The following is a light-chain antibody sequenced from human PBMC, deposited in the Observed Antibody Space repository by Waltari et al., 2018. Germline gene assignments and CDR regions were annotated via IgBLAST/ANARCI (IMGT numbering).Light chain of an antibody. CDR2: GSS. CDR3: QQYNNWPLT. Sequence: EIVMTQSPATLSVSPGERATLSCRASQSVNSNLAWYQQRPGQAPRPLIYGSSTTATGIPARFTGSGSGTEFTLTISSLQSEDFAVYYCQQYNNWPLTFGGGTEVEIK. J-gene: IGKJ4*01. V-gene: IGKV3-15*01. CDR1: QSVNSN.